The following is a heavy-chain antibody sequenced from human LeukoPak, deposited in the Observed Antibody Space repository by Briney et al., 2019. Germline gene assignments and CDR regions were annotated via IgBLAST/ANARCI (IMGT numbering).Heavy chain of an antibody. Sequence: ESGPTLVNPTQTLTLTCTFSGFSLSTSGVGVGWIRQPPGKALEWLALIYWDDDKRYSPSLKSRLTITKDTSKNQVVLTMTNMDPVDTATYYCAHRRWTASADYYGSGSSRHDAFDIWGQGTMVTVSS. CDR1: GFSLSTSGVG. CDR2: IYWDDDK. D-gene: IGHD3-10*01. V-gene: IGHV2-5*02. CDR3: AHRRWTASADYYGSGSSRHDAFDI. J-gene: IGHJ3*02.